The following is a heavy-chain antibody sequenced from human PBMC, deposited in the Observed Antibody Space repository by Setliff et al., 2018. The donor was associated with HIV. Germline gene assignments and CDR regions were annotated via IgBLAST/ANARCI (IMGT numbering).Heavy chain of an antibody. CDR3: ARGQRVLLRFGATAARFDP. V-gene: IGHV4-34*01. Sequence: SETLSLTCAVYSPSFSGYYWSWLRQPPGKGLEWIGEINHSGSTNYNPSLKSRGTISVDTSKNQFSLKLSSVTAADTAVYYCARGQRVLLRFGATAARFDPWGQGTLVTVSS. CDR2: INHSGST. CDR1: SPSFSGYY. J-gene: IGHJ5*02. D-gene: IGHD3-10*01.